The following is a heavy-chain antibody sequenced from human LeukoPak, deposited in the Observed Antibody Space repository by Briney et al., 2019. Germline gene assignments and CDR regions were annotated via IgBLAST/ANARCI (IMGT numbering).Heavy chain of an antibody. Sequence: GESLKISCKGSGYSFTSYWISWVRPMPGKGLEWMGRIDPSDSYTNYSPSFQGHVTISADKSISTAYLQWSSLKASDTAMYYCARQDCSGGSCFRNYWFDPWGQGTLVTVSS. CDR3: ARQDCSGGSCFRNYWFDP. D-gene: IGHD2-15*01. J-gene: IGHJ5*02. V-gene: IGHV5-10-1*01. CDR1: GYSFTSYW. CDR2: IDPSDSYT.